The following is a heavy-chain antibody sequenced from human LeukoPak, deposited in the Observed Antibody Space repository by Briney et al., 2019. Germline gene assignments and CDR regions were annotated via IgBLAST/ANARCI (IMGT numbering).Heavy chain of an antibody. Sequence: PGGSLRLSCAASGFTFSGYWMSWVRQAPGKGLGWVANIKQDGSEKYYVDSVKGRFTISRDNAKNSVYLQMNSLRAEDTAVYYCARRGATVTDDWGQGTLVTVSS. CDR2: IKQDGSEK. D-gene: IGHD4-17*01. CDR1: GFTFSGYW. V-gene: IGHV3-7*01. J-gene: IGHJ4*02. CDR3: ARRGATVTDD.